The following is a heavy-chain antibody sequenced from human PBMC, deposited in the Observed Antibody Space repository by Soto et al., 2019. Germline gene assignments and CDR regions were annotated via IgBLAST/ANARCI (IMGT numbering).Heavy chain of an antibody. Sequence: QVQLVQSGAEVKKPGASVKVSCKASGYTFTSYGISWVRQAPGQGLEWMGWISAYNGNTNYAQKLQGRVTMTTDTSTSTAYMELRSLRSDETAVYYCARDSGRDSSGWFGNYYYGMDVWGQGTTVTVSS. CDR2: ISAYNGNT. D-gene: IGHD6-19*01. V-gene: IGHV1-18*01. CDR3: ARDSGRDSSGWFGNYYYGMDV. J-gene: IGHJ6*02. CDR1: GYTFTSYG.